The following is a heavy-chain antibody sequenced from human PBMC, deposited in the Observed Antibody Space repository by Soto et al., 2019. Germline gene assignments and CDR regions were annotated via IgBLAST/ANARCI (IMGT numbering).Heavy chain of an antibody. Sequence: GGSLRLSCAASGFTFSSYGMHWVRQAPGKGLEWVAVISYGGSNKYYADSVKGRFTISRDNSKNTLYLQMNSLRAEDTAVYYCAKKLELPPGDYYYGMDVWGQGTTVTVSS. J-gene: IGHJ6*02. V-gene: IGHV3-30*18. CDR3: AKKLELPPGDYYYGMDV. CDR1: GFTFSSYG. CDR2: ISYGGSNK. D-gene: IGHD1-7*01.